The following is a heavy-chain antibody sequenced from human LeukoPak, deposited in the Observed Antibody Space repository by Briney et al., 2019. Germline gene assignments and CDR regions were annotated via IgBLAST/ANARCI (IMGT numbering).Heavy chain of an antibody. CDR3: AKAVTVTTPKATYYYYMDV. Sequence: PGGSLRLSRAASGVSFSSYVMNSVRQAPGQGLGWVSGITGSGGTKYYADSVKGRFTISRDNSKNTLYLQMNSLRAEDTAVYYCAKAVTVTTPKATYYYYMDVWGKGTTVTSSS. CDR2: ITGSGGTK. CDR1: GVSFSSYV. V-gene: IGHV3-23*01. D-gene: IGHD4-17*01. J-gene: IGHJ6*03.